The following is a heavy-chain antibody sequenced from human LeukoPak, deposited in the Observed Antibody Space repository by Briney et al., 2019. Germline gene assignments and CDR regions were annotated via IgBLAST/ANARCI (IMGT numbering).Heavy chain of an antibody. Sequence: ASVKVSCKVSGYTLTELSMHWVRQAPGKGLEWMGGFDPEDGETIYAQKFQGRVTMTEDTSTDTAYMELSSLRSEDTAVYYCATDRESYHGMVRGVIPLADWGQGTTVTVSS. CDR2: FDPEDGET. CDR1: GYTLTELS. CDR3: ATDRESYHGMVRGVIPLAD. D-gene: IGHD3-10*01. V-gene: IGHV1-24*01. J-gene: IGHJ6*02.